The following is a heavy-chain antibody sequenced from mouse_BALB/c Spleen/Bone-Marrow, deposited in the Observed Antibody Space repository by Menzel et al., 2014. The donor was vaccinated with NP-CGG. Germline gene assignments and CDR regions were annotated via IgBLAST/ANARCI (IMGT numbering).Heavy chain of an antibody. CDR1: GDSITSGY. D-gene: IGHD2-3*01. V-gene: IGHV3-8*02. Sequence: EVQLVESGPSLVKPSQTLSLTCSVTGDSITSGYWNWIRKFPGNKLEFMGYISYSDNTYFNPSLKSRISITRDTSKNQYYLQLNSVTTGDTATYYCARLGGYFAWFAYWGQGTLVTVSA. J-gene: IGHJ3*01. CDR2: ISYSDNT. CDR3: ARLGGYFAWFAY.